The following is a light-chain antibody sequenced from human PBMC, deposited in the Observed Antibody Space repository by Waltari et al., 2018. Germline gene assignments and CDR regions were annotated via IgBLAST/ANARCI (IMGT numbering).Light chain of an antibody. CDR3: QQYFTTPT. Sequence: DIVMTQSPDSLAVSLGERATINCKSSQSVLYSSNNKNYLGWDQQKPGQPPRLLIYWASTRESGVPDRFSGSGSGTDFTLTISSLQAEDVAVYYCQQYFTTPTFGQGTKLEIK. J-gene: IGKJ2*01. CDR1: QSVLYSSNNKNY. CDR2: WAS. V-gene: IGKV4-1*01.